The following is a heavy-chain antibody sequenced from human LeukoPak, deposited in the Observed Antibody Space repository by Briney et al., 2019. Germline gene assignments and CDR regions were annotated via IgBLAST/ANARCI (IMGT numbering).Heavy chain of an antibody. Sequence: QSGGSLRLSCAASGFTFSSYWMSWVRQAPGKGLEWVANIKQDGSEKYYVDSVKGRFTISRDNAKNSLYLQTNSLRAEDTAVYYCARDSSGWEYYYYYYMDVWGKGTTVTISS. CDR2: IKQDGSEK. CDR3: ARDSSGWEYYYYYYMDV. CDR1: GFTFSSYW. J-gene: IGHJ6*03. V-gene: IGHV3-7*01. D-gene: IGHD6-19*01.